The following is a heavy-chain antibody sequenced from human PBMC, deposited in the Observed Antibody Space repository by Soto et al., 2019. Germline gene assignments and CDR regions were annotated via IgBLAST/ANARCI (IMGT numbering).Heavy chain of an antibody. J-gene: IGHJ5*02. V-gene: IGHV4-31*03. Sequence: QVQLQESGPGLVKPSQTLSLTCTVSGGSISSGGYYWSWIRQHPGKGLEWIGYIYYSGSTYYTPSLQSRVTISVDTSKNQFPLKLSSVTAADTAGYYCARDLPDYDSKGWFDPWVQGTLVPVS. CDR2: IYYSGST. D-gene: IGHD3-3*01. CDR1: GGSISSGGYY. CDR3: ARDLPDYDSKGWFDP.